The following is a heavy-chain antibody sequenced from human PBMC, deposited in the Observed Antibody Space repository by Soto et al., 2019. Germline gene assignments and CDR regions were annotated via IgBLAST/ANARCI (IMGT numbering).Heavy chain of an antibody. Sequence: GASVKVSCKASGYTFTSYYMHWVRQAPGQGLEWMGIINPSGGSTSYAQKFQGRVTMTRDTSTSTVYMELSSLRSDDTAVYYCARNRGSGYANDAFEIWGQGTMVTVSS. V-gene: IGHV1-46*01. D-gene: IGHD3-22*01. CDR1: GYTFTSYY. J-gene: IGHJ3*02. CDR2: INPSGGST. CDR3: ARNRGSGYANDAFEI.